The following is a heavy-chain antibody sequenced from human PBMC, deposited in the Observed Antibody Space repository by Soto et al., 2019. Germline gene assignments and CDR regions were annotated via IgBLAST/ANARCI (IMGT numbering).Heavy chain of an antibody. CDR1: GDSVSSNSVT. CDR2: TYYRPKWYN. Sequence: PSQTLSLTCAISGDSVSSNSVTWNWIRQSPSRGLEWLGRTYYRPKWYNDYAESVKSRITINPDTSKNQFSLHLNSVTPEDTAVYYCARLIGNSWFDFWGQGTLVTVSS. V-gene: IGHV6-1*01. J-gene: IGHJ5*01. CDR3: ARLIGNSWFDF. D-gene: IGHD1-26*01.